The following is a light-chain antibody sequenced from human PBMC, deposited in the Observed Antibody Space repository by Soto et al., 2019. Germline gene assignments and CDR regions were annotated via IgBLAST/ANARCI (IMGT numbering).Light chain of an antibody. J-gene: IGLJ2*01. V-gene: IGLV2-23*01. Sequence: QSALTQPASVSGSPGQSITISCTGTSSDVGSYNLVSWYQQHPGKAPKLMIYEGSKRPSGVSNRFSGSKSGNTASLTISGLQAEDEADYYCCSYAGISTSVVFGGGTKLPVL. CDR1: SSDVGSYNL. CDR2: EGS. CDR3: CSYAGISTSVV.